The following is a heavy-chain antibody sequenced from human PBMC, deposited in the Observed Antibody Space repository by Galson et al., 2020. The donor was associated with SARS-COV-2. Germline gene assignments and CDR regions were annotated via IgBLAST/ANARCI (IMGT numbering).Heavy chain of an antibody. CDR2: ISGFGGRI. Sequence: GESLTISCAVSGFTSSPYAMNWVRQAPGKGLEWVSSISGFGGRIYYADSVNGRFAISRDNAQNMLFLRMDSLTAEDTAVYYCAKGQGTSWNDASDIWGRGTMVTVSS. D-gene: IGHD6-13*01. CDR3: AKGQGTSWNDASDI. V-gene: IGHV3-23*01. J-gene: IGHJ3*02. CDR1: GFTSSPYA.